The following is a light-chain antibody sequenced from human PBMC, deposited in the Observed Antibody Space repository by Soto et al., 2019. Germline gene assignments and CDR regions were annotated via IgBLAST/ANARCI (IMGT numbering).Light chain of an antibody. CDR3: QYYGSSVT. V-gene: IGKV3-20*01. CDR1: QSISNDH. J-gene: IGKJ4*01. CDR2: GTS. Sequence: EIVVTQSPGTLSLSPGERATLSCRASQSISNDHLAWYQQKPGQAPRLLIYGTSNRATGGIADRFSGSGSGTDFTLTISRLEPEDFEVYYCQYYGSSVTFAGGTKVEIK.